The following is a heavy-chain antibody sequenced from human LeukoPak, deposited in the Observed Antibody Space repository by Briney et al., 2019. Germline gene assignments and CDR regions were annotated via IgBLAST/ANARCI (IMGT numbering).Heavy chain of an antibody. J-gene: IGHJ4*02. CDR2: ISYDGSDG. CDR3: ARDFTPEWFDIH. V-gene: IGHV3-30*03. D-gene: IGHD3-3*01. Sequence: GGSLRLSCAASGFIFKQYVMSWGRQAPWSGLSWVGFISYDGSDGYYTDSVKGRFTISRDNSKNTVYLQMNSLRADDTAVYYCARDFTPEWFDIHWGQGTLVTVS. CDR1: GFIFKQYV.